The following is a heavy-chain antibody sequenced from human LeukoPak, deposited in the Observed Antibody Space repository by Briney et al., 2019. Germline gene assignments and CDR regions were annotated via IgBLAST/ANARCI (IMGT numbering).Heavy chain of an antibody. V-gene: IGHV3-30-3*01. J-gene: IGHJ4*02. CDR1: GFTFSSNA. CDR2: ISYDGSNK. CDR3: ARDLVAAAAPDY. Sequence: GRSLRLSCAASGFTFSSNAMHWVRQAPGKGLEWVAVISYDGSNKYYADSVKGRFTISRDNSKNTLYLQMNSLRAEDTAVYYCARDLVAAAAPDYWGQGTLVTVSS. D-gene: IGHD6-13*01.